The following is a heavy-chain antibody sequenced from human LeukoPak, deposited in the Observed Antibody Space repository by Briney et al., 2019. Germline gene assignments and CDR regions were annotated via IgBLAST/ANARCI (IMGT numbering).Heavy chain of an antibody. D-gene: IGHD3-10*01. Sequence: GGSLRLSCAASGFTFSSYEMNWVRQAPGKGLEWVSYISSGGSTIYYADSVKGRFTISRDNAKNTLYLQMNSLRAEDTAVYYCAKASITMVRGVIIKGDDAFDIWGQGTMVTVSS. CDR2: ISSGGSTI. V-gene: IGHV3-48*03. J-gene: IGHJ3*02. CDR1: GFTFSSYE. CDR3: AKASITMVRGVIIKGDDAFDI.